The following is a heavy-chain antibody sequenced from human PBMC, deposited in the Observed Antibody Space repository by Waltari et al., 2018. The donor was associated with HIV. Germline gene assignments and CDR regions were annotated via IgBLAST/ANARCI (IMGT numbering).Heavy chain of an antibody. J-gene: IGHJ6*02. CDR1: GFPFHTYA. Sequence: VQLVESGGGVVQPGRSLRLSCAASGFPFHTYAIYWVRQAPGKGLECVAVISYDGSNKYYADSVKGRFTISRDNSKNTLYLQMNSLRAEDTAVYYCARDSSGYYYVGYGMDVWGQGTTVTVSS. CDR3: ARDSSGYYYVGYGMDV. CDR2: ISYDGSNK. V-gene: IGHV3-30*01. D-gene: IGHD3-22*01.